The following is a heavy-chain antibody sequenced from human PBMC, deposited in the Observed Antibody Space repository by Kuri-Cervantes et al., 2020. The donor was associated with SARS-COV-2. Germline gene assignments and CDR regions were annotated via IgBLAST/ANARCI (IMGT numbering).Heavy chain of an antibody. CDR3: AKASSGQVFTGWFDP. CDR1: GFTVSSNY. D-gene: IGHD2-15*01. J-gene: IGHJ5*02. Sequence: GESLKISCAASGFTVSSNYMSWVRQAPGKGLEWVAFIRYDGSNKYYADSVKGRFTISRDNSKNTLYLQMNSLRAEDTAVYYCAKASSGQVFTGWFDPWGQGTLVTVSS. V-gene: IGHV3-30*02. CDR2: IRYDGSNK.